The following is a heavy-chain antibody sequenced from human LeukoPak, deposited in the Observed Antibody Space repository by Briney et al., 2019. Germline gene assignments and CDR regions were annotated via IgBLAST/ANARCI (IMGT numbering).Heavy chain of an antibody. Sequence: SETLSLTCTVSGGSISSSSYYWGWIRQPPGKGLEWIGSIYYSGSTYYNPSLKSRVTISVDTSKNQFSLKLSSVTAADTAVYYCARDNPFKYDYVNWGQGTLVTVSS. V-gene: IGHV4-39*02. CDR2: IYYSGST. CDR1: GGSISSSSYY. J-gene: IGHJ4*02. D-gene: IGHD3-16*01. CDR3: ARDNPFKYDYVN.